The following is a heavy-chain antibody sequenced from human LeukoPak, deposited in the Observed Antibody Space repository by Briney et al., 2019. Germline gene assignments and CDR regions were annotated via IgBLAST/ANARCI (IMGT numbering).Heavy chain of an antibody. CDR3: ALIGDHAWFDP. J-gene: IGHJ5*02. CDR1: GYTFTGYY. D-gene: IGHD3-10*01. V-gene: IGHV1-2*02. CDR2: INPNSGGT. Sequence: ASVKVSCKASGYTFTGYYMHWVRQAPGQGLEWMGWINPNSGGTNYAPEFQGRLTMTRDTSITTAYMELSTPRSDDTAVYYCALIGDHAWFDPWGQGTLVTVSS.